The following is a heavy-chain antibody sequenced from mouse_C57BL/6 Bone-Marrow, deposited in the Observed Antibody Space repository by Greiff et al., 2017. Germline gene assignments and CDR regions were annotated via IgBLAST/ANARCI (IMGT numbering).Heavy chain of an antibody. J-gene: IGHJ4*01. CDR2: IYPRSGNT. D-gene: IGHD2-1*01. Sequence: VKLVESGAELARPGASVKLSCKASGYTFTSYGISWVKQRTGQGLEWIGEIYPRSGNTYYNEKFKGKATLTADKSSSTAYMALRSLTSEDSAVYFCAREGNYYSYYAMDYWGKGTSVTVSS. CDR1: GYTFTSYG. CDR3: AREGNYYSYYAMDY. V-gene: IGHV1-81*01.